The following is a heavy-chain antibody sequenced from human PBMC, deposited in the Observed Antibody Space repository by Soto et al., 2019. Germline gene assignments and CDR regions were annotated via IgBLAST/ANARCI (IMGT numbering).Heavy chain of an antibody. D-gene: IGHD3-22*01. CDR2: IIPIFGTA. Sequence: VASVKVSCKASGCTFSSYAISWVRQAPGQGLEWMGGIIPIFGTANYAQKFQGRVTITADESTSTAYMELSSLRSEDTAVYYCAATYYYDSSGYPLYWYFDLWGRGTLVTVSS. CDR3: AATYYYDSSGYPLYWYFDL. CDR1: GCTFSSYA. V-gene: IGHV1-69*13. J-gene: IGHJ2*01.